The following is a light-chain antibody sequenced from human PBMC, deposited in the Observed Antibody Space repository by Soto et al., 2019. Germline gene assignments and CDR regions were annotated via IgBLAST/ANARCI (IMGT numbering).Light chain of an antibody. Sequence: EIVLTQSPGTLSLSPGERVTLSCRASQSVSSNYLAWYQQKPGQAPRLLLYGASSRATGIPDRFSGSGSGTDCTLTISRLEPEDFAVYYCQQHGSSPRTFGQGTKVEIK. CDR2: GAS. CDR3: QQHGSSPRT. V-gene: IGKV3-20*01. CDR1: QSVSSNY. J-gene: IGKJ1*01.